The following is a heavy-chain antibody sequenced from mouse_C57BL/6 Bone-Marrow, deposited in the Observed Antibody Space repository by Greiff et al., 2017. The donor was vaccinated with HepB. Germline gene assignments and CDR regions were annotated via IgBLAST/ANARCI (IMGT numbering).Heavy chain of an antibody. CDR1: GYTFTTYP. CDR2: FHPYNDDT. CDR3: ALAYYSNYENAMDY. Sequence: VKLMESGAELVKPGASVKMSCKASGYTFTTYPIEWMKQNHGKSLEWIGNFHPYNDDTKYNEKFKGKATLTVEKSSSTVYLELSRLTSDDSAVYYCALAYYSNYENAMDYWGQGTSVTVSS. D-gene: IGHD2-5*01. J-gene: IGHJ4*01. V-gene: IGHV1-47*01.